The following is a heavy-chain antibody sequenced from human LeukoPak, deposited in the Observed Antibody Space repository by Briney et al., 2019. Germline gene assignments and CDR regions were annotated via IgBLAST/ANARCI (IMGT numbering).Heavy chain of an antibody. D-gene: IGHD2-2*01. V-gene: IGHV3-66*01. J-gene: IGHJ2*01. CDR3: ARDSLRTSWYFDL. Sequence: GGSLRLSCAASGFAVNTNYLTWVRRAPGKGLEWVSVLYSGGSTYYSDSVKGRFTVSRDISKNTLYLQMNSLRAEDTAVYYCARDSLRTSWYFDLWGRGTLVTVSS. CDR1: GFAVNTNY. CDR2: LYSGGST.